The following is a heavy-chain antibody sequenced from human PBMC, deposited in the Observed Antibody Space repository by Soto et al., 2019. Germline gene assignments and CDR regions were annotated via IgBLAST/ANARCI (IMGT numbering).Heavy chain of an antibody. CDR2: IIPILGIA. CDR1: GGTFSSYT. D-gene: IGHD2-2*01. Sequence: ASVKVSCKASGGTFSSYTISWVRQAPGQGLEWMGRIIPILGIANYAQKFQGRVTITADKSTSTAYMELSSLRSEDTAVYYCARGVPAATPVGSMDVWGKGTSVTLSS. J-gene: IGHJ6*03. V-gene: IGHV1-69*02. CDR3: ARGVPAATPVGSMDV.